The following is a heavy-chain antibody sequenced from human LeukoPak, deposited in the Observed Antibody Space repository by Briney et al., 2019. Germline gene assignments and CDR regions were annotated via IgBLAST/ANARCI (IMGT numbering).Heavy chain of an antibody. J-gene: IGHJ6*03. V-gene: IGHV3-23*01. CDR1: GFTFTSHA. CDR3: AKDLLAMVGYMDV. Sequence: GGSLRLSCAASGFTFTSHAMSWVRQAPGKGLEWVSAISGSGGVTYYADSVKGRFTISRENSKNTLYLQMTSLRAEDTAMYYCAKDLLAMVGYMDVWGKGTTVTVSS. D-gene: IGHD5-18*01. CDR2: ISGSGGVT.